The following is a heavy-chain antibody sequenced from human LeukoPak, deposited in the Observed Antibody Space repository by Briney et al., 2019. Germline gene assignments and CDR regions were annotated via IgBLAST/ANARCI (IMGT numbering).Heavy chain of an antibody. V-gene: IGHV4-59*01. CDR1: GGSISSYY. D-gene: IGHD6-19*01. Sequence: SETLSLTCTVSGGSISSYYWSWIRQPPGKGLEWIGYIYYSGSTNYNPFLKSRVTISVDTSKNQFSLKLSSVTAADTAVYYCARVPKWLAPFDPWGQGTLVTVSS. J-gene: IGHJ5*02. CDR2: IYYSGST. CDR3: ARVPKWLAPFDP.